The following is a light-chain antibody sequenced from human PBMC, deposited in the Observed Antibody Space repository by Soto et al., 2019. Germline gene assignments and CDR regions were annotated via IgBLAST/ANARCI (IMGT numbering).Light chain of an antibody. CDR1: SSNIGAGYD. CDR2: GNS. Sequence: QLVLTQPPSVSGAPGQRVTISCTGSSSNIGAGYDVHWYQQVPGTAPKLLIQGNSNRPSGVPDRFSGSKSGTSASLAITGLQAEDEADYYCQSYDSSPSGWVFGGGTKLTVL. V-gene: IGLV1-40*01. J-gene: IGLJ3*02. CDR3: QSYDSSPSGWV.